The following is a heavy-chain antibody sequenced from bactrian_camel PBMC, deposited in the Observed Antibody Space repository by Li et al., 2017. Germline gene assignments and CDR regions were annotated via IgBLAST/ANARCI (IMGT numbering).Heavy chain of an antibody. D-gene: IGHD6*01. J-gene: IGHJ4*01. CDR3: ATGPHYLVAALDEYNY. CDR1: GYASDQTFIC. CDR2: SPSPSRT. V-gene: IGHV3S53*01. Sequence: HVQLVESGGGSVQPGESMRLSCAASGYASDQTFICMAWFRQVPGKEREWVAASPSPSRTEYADSVKGRLSVSKDNAKDTVYHEMNSLKPEDTAVYYCATGPHYLVAALDEYNYWGQGTQVTVS.